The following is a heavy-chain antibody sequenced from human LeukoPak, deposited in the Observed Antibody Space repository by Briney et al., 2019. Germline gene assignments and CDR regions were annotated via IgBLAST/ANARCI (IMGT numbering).Heavy chain of an antibody. J-gene: IGHJ4*02. V-gene: IGHV3-7*01. CDR1: GFTFSAHW. Sequence: GGSLRLSCAASGFTFSAHWMSWVRQAPGKGLEWVANIKEDGSEKYYVDSVKGRFTISRDYAKNSLYLQMNSLRAEDTAVYFCARASHTALFLTSYPLPPDYWGQGTLVTVSS. CDR2: IKEDGSEK. D-gene: IGHD3-9*01. CDR3: ARASHTALFLTSYPLPPDY.